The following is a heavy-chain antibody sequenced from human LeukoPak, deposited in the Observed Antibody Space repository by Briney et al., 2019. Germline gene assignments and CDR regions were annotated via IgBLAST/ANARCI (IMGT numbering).Heavy chain of an antibody. V-gene: IGHV4-39*07. D-gene: IGHD2-15*01. CDR2: IYYTGTT. CDR1: GGSISSSSYY. J-gene: IGHJ4*01. Sequence: SETLSLTCTVSGGSISSSSYYWGWFRQPPGKGLQWIGDIYYTGTTYYNPSLKSRVTVSINTSKNQFSLSLKSVTAADTAVYYCVRRQAWWQRLPEVRQFDHWGQGTLVTVSS. CDR3: VRRQAWWQRLPEVRQFDH.